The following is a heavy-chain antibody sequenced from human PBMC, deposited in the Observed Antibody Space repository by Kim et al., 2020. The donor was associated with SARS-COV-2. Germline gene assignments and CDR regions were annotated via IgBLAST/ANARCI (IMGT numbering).Heavy chain of an antibody. J-gene: IGHJ4*02. D-gene: IGHD3-22*01. V-gene: IGHV4-39*01. CDR3: ARHSYYDSSGPKPFDY. Sequence: SRKSRVTISVDTSKNQFSLKLSSVTAADTAVYYCARHSYYDSSGPKPFDYWGQGTLVTVSS.